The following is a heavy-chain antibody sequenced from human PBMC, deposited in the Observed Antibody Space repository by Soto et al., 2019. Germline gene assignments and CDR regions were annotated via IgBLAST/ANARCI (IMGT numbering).Heavy chain of an antibody. J-gene: IGHJ6*02. CDR1: GFTFSSYA. CDR2: ISGSGGST. V-gene: IGHV3-23*01. D-gene: IGHD1-1*01. CDR3: AKKLYNWNDAYYYYYGMDV. Sequence: GGSLRLSCAASGFTFSSYAMSWVRQAPGKGLEWVSAISGSGGSTYYADSVKGRFTISRDNSKNTLYLQMNSLRAEDTAVYYCAKKLYNWNDAYYYYYGMDVWGQGTTVTVSS.